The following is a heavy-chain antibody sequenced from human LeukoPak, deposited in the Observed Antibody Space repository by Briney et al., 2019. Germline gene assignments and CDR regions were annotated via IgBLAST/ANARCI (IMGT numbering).Heavy chain of an antibody. CDR3: VKAGRGYDFCFDF. CDR2: ISSSGGGK. CDR1: GFSFSTYA. J-gene: IGHJ4*02. Sequence: GGSLRLSCAASGFSFSTYAMTWVRQAPGKGLEWVSSISSSGGGKYSADSVRGRFTISRGNSKNTLYLQMNSLRAEDTAIYYCVKAGRGYDFCFDFWGQGILVTVYS. V-gene: IGHV3-23*01. D-gene: IGHD3-3*01.